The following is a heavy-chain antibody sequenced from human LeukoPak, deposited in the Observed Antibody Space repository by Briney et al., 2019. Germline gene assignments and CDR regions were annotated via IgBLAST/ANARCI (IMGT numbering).Heavy chain of an antibody. CDR1: GFTFSSYG. Sequence: GGSLRLSCAASGFTFSSYGMHWVRQAPGKGLEWVAVISYDGSNKYYADSVKGRFTISRDNSKNRLYLQMNSLRAEDTAVYYCAKQGTAMVRAYLDYWGQGTLVTVSS. D-gene: IGHD5-18*01. CDR2: ISYDGSNK. J-gene: IGHJ4*02. V-gene: IGHV3-30*18. CDR3: AKQGTAMVRAYLDY.